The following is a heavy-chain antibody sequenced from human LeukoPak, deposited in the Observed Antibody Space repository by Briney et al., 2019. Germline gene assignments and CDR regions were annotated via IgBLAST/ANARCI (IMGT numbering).Heavy chain of an antibody. Sequence: GASVKVSCKASGYTFTGYYMHWVRQAPGQGLEWMGWINPNSGGTNYAQKFQGRVTVTRDTSTSTVYMELSSLRSEDTAVYYCARGDYSGGFDYWGQGTLVTVSS. D-gene: IGHD4/OR15-4a*01. V-gene: IGHV1-2*02. J-gene: IGHJ4*02. CDR2: INPNSGGT. CDR3: ARGDYSGGFDY. CDR1: GYTFTGYY.